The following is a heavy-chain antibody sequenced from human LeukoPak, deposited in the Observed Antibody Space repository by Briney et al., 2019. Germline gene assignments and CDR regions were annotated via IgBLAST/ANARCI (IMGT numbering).Heavy chain of an antibody. Sequence: SETLSLTCTVSGGSISSYYWSWIRQPAGKGLEWIGRIYTSGSTNYNPSLKSRVTMSVDTSKNQFSLKLSSVTAADTAVYYCARSTATMVRGAICLFDPWGQGTLVTVSS. CDR2: IYTSGST. CDR3: ARSTATMVRGAICLFDP. J-gene: IGHJ5*02. V-gene: IGHV4-4*07. CDR1: GGSISSYY. D-gene: IGHD3-10*01.